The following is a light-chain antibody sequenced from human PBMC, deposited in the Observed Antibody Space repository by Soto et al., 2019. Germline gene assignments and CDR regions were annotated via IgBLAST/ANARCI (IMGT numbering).Light chain of an antibody. CDR2: NNN. J-gene: IGLJ2*01. V-gene: IGLV1-44*01. CDR1: SSNIGSNT. Sequence: QSVLTQPPSASGTPGQRVTISCSGSSSNIGSNTVNWYQQLPGTAPKLLIYNNNERPSGVPDRFSASKSGTSASLVISGLQSEDEADYYCAAWDDSLNGVVFGGGTKLTIL. CDR3: AAWDDSLNGVV.